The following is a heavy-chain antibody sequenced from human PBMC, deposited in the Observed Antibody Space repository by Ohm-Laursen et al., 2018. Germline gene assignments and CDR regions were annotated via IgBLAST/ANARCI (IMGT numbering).Heavy chain of an antibody. V-gene: IGHV1-2*02. CDR3: ARRIEVVVAYDAFDI. D-gene: IGHD3-22*01. J-gene: IGHJ3*02. CDR2: INPNSGGT. Sequence: ASVKVSCNASGYTFTSYYMHWVRQAPGQGLEWMGWINPNSGGTNYAQKFQGRVTMTRDTSISTAYMELSRLRSDDTAVYYCARRIEVVVAYDAFDIWGQGTMVTVSS. CDR1: GYTFTSYY.